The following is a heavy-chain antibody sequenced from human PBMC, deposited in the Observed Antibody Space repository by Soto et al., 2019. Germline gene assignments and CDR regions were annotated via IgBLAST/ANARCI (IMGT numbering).Heavy chain of an antibody. CDR2: ISAYNGNT. CDR3: ARDRLDYDFWSGYYTLDAFDI. V-gene: IGHV1-18*01. D-gene: IGHD3-3*01. Sequence: GASVKVSCTASGYTFTSYGISWVRQAPGQGLEWMGWISAYNGNTNYAQKLQGRVTMTTDTSTSTAYMELRSLRSDDTAVYYCARDRLDYDFWSGYYTLDAFDIWGQGTMVTVSS. J-gene: IGHJ3*02. CDR1: GYTFTSYG.